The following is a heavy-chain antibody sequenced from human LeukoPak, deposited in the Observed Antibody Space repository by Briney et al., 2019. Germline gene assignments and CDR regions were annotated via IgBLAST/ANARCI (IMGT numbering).Heavy chain of an antibody. CDR3: ARVSPGDSSGWGNFDY. V-gene: IGHV6-1*01. J-gene: IGHJ4*02. CDR1: GDSVSSNSAA. CDR2: TYYRSKWYN. D-gene: IGHD6-19*01. Sequence: SQTLSLTCAISGDSVSSNSAAWNWIRQSPSRGLEWLGRTYYRSKWYNDYAVSVKSRITINPDTSKNQFSLQLNSVTPEDTAVYYCARVSPGDSSGWGNFDYWGQGTLVTVSS.